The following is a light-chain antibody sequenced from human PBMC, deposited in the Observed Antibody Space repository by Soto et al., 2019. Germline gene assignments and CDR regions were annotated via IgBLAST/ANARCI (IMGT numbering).Light chain of an antibody. CDR2: KAS. J-gene: IGKJ2*01. V-gene: IGKV1-5*03. CDR1: QSISTW. Sequence: DIQMTQSPSTLSASVGDRVTITCRASQSISTWLAWYEQKPGKAANLLIYKASSLESGVTSRFSGSGSGTEFTLTISSLQPDDFATYFCQQYNSYPRTFGQGTKLEIK. CDR3: QQYNSYPRT.